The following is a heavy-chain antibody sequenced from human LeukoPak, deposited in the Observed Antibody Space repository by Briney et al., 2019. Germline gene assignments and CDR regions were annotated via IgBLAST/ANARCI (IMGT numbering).Heavy chain of an antibody. Sequence: PGGSLRLSCAASGFSFSSFTMNWVRQTPGKGLELVAYISGGSTTIHYADSVKGRFTISRDNAKNSLFLQMNSLRVEDTAVYYCAKAHQRPGGQLLYLQVGYWGQGTLVTVSS. CDR2: ISGGSTTI. D-gene: IGHD2-2*02. CDR3: AKAHQRPGGQLLYLQVGY. J-gene: IGHJ4*02. CDR1: GFSFSSFT. V-gene: IGHV3-48*04.